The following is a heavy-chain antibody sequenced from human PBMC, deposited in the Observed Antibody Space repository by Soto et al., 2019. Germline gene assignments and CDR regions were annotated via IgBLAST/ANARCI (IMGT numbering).Heavy chain of an antibody. CDR1: GFTFSSYA. V-gene: IGHV3-23*01. Sequence: GGSLRLSCAASGFTFSSYAMSWVRQAPGKGLEWVSAISGSGGSTYYADSVKGRFTISRDNSKNTLYLQMNSLRAEDTAVYYCAKDSSVWFGESDNWFDPWGQGTLVTVSS. D-gene: IGHD3-10*01. CDR3: AKDSSVWFGESDNWFDP. J-gene: IGHJ5*02. CDR2: ISGSGGST.